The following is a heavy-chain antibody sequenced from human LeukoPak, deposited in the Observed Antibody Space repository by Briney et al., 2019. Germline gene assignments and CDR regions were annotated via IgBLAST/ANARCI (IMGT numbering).Heavy chain of an antibody. CDR3: AKGQTWASVYFDS. D-gene: IGHD7-27*01. J-gene: IGHJ4*02. CDR2: IYSGGST. Sequence: GGSLRLSCAASGFTVSSNYMSWVRQAPGKGLEWVSVIYSGGSTYYADSVKGRFTISRDNSKNTLYLQMNSLRAEDTAVYYCAKGQTWASVYFDSWGQGTLVTVSS. CDR1: GFTVSSNY. V-gene: IGHV3-66*01.